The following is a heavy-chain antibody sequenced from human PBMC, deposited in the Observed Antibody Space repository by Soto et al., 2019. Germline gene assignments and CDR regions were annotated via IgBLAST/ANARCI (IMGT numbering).Heavy chain of an antibody. CDR1: GGSISSVGHY. V-gene: IGHV4-31*03. J-gene: IGHJ6*02. CDR2: IYYSGST. Sequence: SETLSLTCSVSGGSISSVGHYWTWIRQQPGKGLEWIGYIYYSGSTDYNPSLKSRVTISVDRSKNQFSLNLSSLRSEDTAVYYCATVWLWNYYYYYGMDVWGQGTTVTVSS. D-gene: IGHD3-22*01. CDR3: ATVWLWNYYYYYGMDV.